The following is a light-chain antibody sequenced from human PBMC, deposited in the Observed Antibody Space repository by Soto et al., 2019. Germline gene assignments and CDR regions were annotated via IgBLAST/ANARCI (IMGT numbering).Light chain of an antibody. CDR2: GAS. J-gene: IGKJ2*01. CDR3: QHYGTSLYT. V-gene: IGKV3-20*01. CDR1: QSVSSSY. Sequence: EIVLTQSPGTLSLSPGERATLSCRASQSVSSSYLAWYQQKPGRAPRLLIYGASSRATGIPDRLSGSGSGTDFTLTISRLEPEDFAVYYCQHYGTSLYTFGQGTKVEIK.